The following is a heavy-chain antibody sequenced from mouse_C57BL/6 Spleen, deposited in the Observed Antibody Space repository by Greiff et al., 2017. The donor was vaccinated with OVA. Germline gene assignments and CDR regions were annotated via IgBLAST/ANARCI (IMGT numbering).Heavy chain of an antibody. J-gene: IGHJ3*01. D-gene: IGHD1-1*01. Sequence: QVQLQQPGAELVKPGASVKLSCKASGYTFTSYWMQWVKQRPGQGLEWIGEIDPSDSYPNYNQKFKGKATLTVDTSSSTAYMQLSSLTSEDSAVYYCARGTTDWGQGTLVTVSA. V-gene: IGHV1-50*01. CDR1: GYTFTSYW. CDR2: IDPSDSYP. CDR3: ARGTTD.